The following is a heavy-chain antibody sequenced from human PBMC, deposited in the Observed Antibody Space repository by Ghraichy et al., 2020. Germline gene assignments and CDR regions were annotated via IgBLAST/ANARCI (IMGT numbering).Heavy chain of an antibody. D-gene: IGHD3-22*01. CDR3: ARQLPYYYDSSGPYNWFDP. J-gene: IGHJ5*02. CDR2: IYYSGST. V-gene: IGHV4-39*01. Sequence: SETLSLTCTVSGGSISSSSYYWGWIRQPPGKGLEWIGSIYYSGSTYYNPSLKSRVTISVDTSKKQFSLKLSSVTAADTAVYYCARQLPYYYDSSGPYNWFDPWGQGTLVTVSS. CDR1: GGSISSSSYY.